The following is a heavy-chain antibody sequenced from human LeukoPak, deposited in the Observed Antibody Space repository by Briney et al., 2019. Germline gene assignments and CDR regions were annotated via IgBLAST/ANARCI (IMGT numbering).Heavy chain of an antibody. CDR2: ISYDGSNK. D-gene: IGHD1-1*01. CDR1: GFTFSSYA. Sequence: GRSLRLSCAASGFTFSSYAMHWVRQAPGKGLEWVAAISYDGSNKYYADAVKGRFTISRDNSKNTLYLQMYSLRAEDTAIYYCAKAPPYTKYFDYWGQGTLLTVSS. V-gene: IGHV3-30*04. J-gene: IGHJ4*02. CDR3: AKAPPYTKYFDY.